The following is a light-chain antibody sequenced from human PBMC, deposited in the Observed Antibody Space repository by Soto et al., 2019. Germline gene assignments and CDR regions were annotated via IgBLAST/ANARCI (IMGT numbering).Light chain of an antibody. CDR1: QSVAGNF. Sequence: EIVLTQSPAALSLSPGERATLSCGASQSVAGNFLAWYQHKPGLAPRLLIYDASIRANGIPDRFSGGGSGTDFTLTISRLEPEDSAVYYCQHYRSLPPMCTFGLGTKVEI. CDR3: QHYRSLPPMCT. CDR2: DAS. J-gene: IGKJ1*01. V-gene: IGKV3D-20*01.